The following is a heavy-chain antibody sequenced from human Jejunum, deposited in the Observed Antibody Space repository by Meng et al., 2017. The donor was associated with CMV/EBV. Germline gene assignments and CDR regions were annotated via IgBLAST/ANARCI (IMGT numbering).Heavy chain of an antibody. CDR1: GYTFTRYP. CDR2: INTNTGNP. D-gene: IGHD5-24*01. J-gene: IGHJ4*02. V-gene: IGHV7-4-1*02. Sequence: QVQLGQFGAELKKPGASVKVSCKASGYTFTRYPMNWVRQAPGQGLEWMGWINTNTGNPTYAQGFTGRFVFSLDTSVSTAYLQINSLRADDTAVYYCARDSPLDGYSLLDYWGQGTLVTVSS. CDR3: ARDSPLDGYSLLDY.